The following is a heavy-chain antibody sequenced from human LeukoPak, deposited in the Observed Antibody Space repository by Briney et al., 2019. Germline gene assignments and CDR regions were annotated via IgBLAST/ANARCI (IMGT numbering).Heavy chain of an antibody. CDR2: MNPNSGNT. D-gene: IGHD3-9*01. V-gene: IGHV1-8*01. CDR3: ARRRINRDYFDY. J-gene: IGHJ4*02. Sequence: VASVKVSCKASGYTFTSYDINWVRQAPGQGLEWMGWMNPNSGNTGYAQKFQGRVTMTRNTSISTAYMELSSLRSEDTAVYYCARRRINRDYFDYWGQGTLVTASS. CDR1: GYTFTSYD.